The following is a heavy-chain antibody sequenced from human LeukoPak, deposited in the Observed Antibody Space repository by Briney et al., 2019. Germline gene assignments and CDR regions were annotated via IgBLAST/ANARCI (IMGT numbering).Heavy chain of an antibody. V-gene: IGHV4-31*03. D-gene: IGHD4-23*01. CDR3: ARVAPERGGGRQREDDAFDI. Sequence: SETLSLTCTVSGGSISSGGYYWSWIRQHPGKGLEWIGYIYYSGSTYYNPSLKSRVTISVDTSKNQFSLKLSSVTAADTAVYYCARVAPERGGGRQREDDAFDIWGQGTMVTVSS. CDR1: GGSISSGGYY. CDR2: IYYSGST. J-gene: IGHJ3*02.